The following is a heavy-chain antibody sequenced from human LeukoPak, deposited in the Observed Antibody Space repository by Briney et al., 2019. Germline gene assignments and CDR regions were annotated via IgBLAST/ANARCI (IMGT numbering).Heavy chain of an antibody. D-gene: IGHD3-22*01. V-gene: IGHV4-59*01. CDR2: IYYSGST. J-gene: IGHJ4*02. CDR3: ARVGSGYYGDY. CDR1: GGSISSYY. Sequence: SETLSLTCTVSGGSISSYYWSWIRQPPGKGLEWIGYIYYSGSTNYNPSLKSRATISVDTSKNQFSLKLSSVTAADTAVYYCARVGSGYYGDYWGQGTLVTVSS.